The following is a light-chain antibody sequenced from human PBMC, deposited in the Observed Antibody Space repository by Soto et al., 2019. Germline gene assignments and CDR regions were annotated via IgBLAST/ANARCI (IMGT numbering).Light chain of an antibody. V-gene: IGLV2-8*01. CDR1: SSDVGGYNY. Sequence: QSVLTQPPSASGSPGQSVAISCTGTSSDVGGYNYVSWYQQHPGKAPKLMIYEVNKRPSGVPDRFSGSKSGNTASLTVSGLQAEDEADSYCSSYAGSSNVFGTGTQVTVL. CDR2: EVN. CDR3: SSYAGSSNV. J-gene: IGLJ1*01.